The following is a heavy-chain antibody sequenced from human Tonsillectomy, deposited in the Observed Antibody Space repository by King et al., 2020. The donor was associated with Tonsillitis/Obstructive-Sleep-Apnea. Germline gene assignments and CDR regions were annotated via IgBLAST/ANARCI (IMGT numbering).Heavy chain of an antibody. Sequence: VQLVESGAEVKKPGSSVRVSCKVSGGSFSSQAINWVRQAPGQGLEWMGGIIPIFETPRYAQNFQGRVTITADEVTSTAYMDLGSLRSDETAVYYCARRAADCSGYYYYHMDVWGKGTTVTVSS. D-gene: IGHD3-22*01. J-gene: IGHJ6*03. CDR2: IIPIFETP. CDR1: GGSFSSQA. V-gene: IGHV1-69*01. CDR3: ARRAADCSGYYYYHMDV.